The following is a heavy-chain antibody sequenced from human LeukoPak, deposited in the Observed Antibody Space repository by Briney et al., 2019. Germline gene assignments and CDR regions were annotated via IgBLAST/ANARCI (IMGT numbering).Heavy chain of an antibody. Sequence: ASVKVSCKASGYRFNNYGISWVRQAPGQGLEWMGWISAYNGNTNYAQRLQGRVTMTTDTSTSTAHMELRSLRSDDTAVYYCARDSPGSLGVVLVADLRYYYYMDVGGKGTTVTVSS. CDR3: ARDSPGSLGVVLVADLRYYYYMDV. CDR1: GYRFNNYG. CDR2: ISAYNGNT. D-gene: IGHD2-15*01. V-gene: IGHV1-18*01. J-gene: IGHJ6*03.